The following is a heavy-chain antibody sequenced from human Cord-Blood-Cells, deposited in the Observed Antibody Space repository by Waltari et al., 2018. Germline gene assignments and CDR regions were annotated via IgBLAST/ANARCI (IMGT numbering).Heavy chain of an antibody. CDR1: GYTFTSYG. D-gene: IGHD2-15*01. CDR2: ISAYNGNT. CDR3: ARDLGGCSGGSCYSENWFDP. J-gene: IGHJ5*02. V-gene: IGHV1-18*01. Sequence: QVQLVQSGAEVKKPGASVKVSCKASGYTFTSYGLSRVRQAPGPGLEWMGWISAYNGNTNYAQKLQGRVTMTTDTSTSTAYMELRSLRSDDTAVYYCARDLGGCSGGSCYSENWFDPWGQGTLVTVSS.